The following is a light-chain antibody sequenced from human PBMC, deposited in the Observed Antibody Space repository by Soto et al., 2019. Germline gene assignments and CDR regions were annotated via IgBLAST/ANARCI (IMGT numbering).Light chain of an antibody. CDR1: QGISNY. CDR3: QKYNRGSRT. Sequence: DIQMTQSPSSLSASVGDRVTITCRASQGISNYLAWYQQKPGKVPKLLSYAASTLQSGVPSRFSGSGSGTDFTLTISSLQPEYVATYYCQKYNRGSRTFGQGTKVEIK. CDR2: AAS. J-gene: IGKJ1*01. V-gene: IGKV1-27*01.